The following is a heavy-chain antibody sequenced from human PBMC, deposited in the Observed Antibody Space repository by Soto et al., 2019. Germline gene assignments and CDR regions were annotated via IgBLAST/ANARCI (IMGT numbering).Heavy chain of an antibody. CDR3: AKDSSGYSYGGNFDY. V-gene: IGHV3-30*18. D-gene: IGHD5-18*01. Sequence: GGSLRLSCAASGFTFSSYGMHWVRQAPGKGLEWVAVISYDGSNKYYADSVKGRFTISRDNSKNTLYLQMNSLRAEDTAVYYCAKDSSGYSYGGNFDYWGQGTLVTVSS. J-gene: IGHJ4*02. CDR2: ISYDGSNK. CDR1: GFTFSSYG.